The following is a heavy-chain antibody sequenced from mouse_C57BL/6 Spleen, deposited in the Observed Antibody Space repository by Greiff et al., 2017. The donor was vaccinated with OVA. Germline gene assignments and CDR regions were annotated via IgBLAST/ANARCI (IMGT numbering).Heavy chain of an antibody. CDR2: IRNKANGYTN. D-gene: IGHD2-2*01. CDR3: ARSSMVRGFAY. Sequence: EVQGVESGGGLVQPGGSLSLSCAASGFTFTDYYMSWVRQPPGKALEWLGFIRNKANGYTNEYSASGKGRFTISRDNSQSILYLQINALCAEDSATYYCARSSMVRGFAYWGQGTLVTVSA. J-gene: IGHJ3*01. CDR1: GFTFTDYY. V-gene: IGHV7-3*01.